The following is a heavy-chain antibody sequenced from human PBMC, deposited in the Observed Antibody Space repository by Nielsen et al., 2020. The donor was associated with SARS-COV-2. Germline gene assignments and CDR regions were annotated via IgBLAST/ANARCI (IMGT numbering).Heavy chain of an antibody. Sequence: GESLKISCAASGFTFSSYAMHWVRQAPGKGLEWVAVISYDGSNDYYADSVRGRFTISRDNSKNTLFLQMNSLRPEDTALYYCARGGLGLSPPGYWGQGTLVTVSS. CDR2: ISYDGSND. CDR1: GFTFSSYA. J-gene: IGHJ4*02. D-gene: IGHD3/OR15-3a*01. V-gene: IGHV3-30-3*01. CDR3: ARGGLGLSPPGY.